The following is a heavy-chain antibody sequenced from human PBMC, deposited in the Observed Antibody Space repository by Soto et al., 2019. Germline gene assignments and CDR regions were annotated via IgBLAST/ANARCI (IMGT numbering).Heavy chain of an antibody. V-gene: IGHV1-18*01. CDR3: ARDRPTSSIRARDYYYAMDV. CDR2: ISAYNGNT. Sequence: ASVKVSCKASGYTFTSYGTSWVRQAPGQGLEWMGWISAYNGNTNYAQKLQGRVTMTTDTSTTTAYMELRSLRSDDTAVYYCARDRPTSSIRARDYYYAMDVWGQGTTVTVSS. J-gene: IGHJ6*02. D-gene: IGHD6-6*01. CDR1: GYTFTSYG.